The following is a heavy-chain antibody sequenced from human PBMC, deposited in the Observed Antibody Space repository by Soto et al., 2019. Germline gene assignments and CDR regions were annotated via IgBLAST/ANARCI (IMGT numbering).Heavy chain of an antibody. D-gene: IGHD2-15*01. Sequence: LSLTCAVYGGSFSGYYWSWTRQPPGKGLEWIGEINHSGSTNYNPSLKSRVTISVDTSKNQFSLKLSSVTAADTAVYYCARDPNIVVVVAATLSYYYYGMDVWGQGTTVTVSS. J-gene: IGHJ6*02. CDR1: GGSFSGYY. CDR3: ARDPNIVVVVAATLSYYYYGMDV. V-gene: IGHV4-34*01. CDR2: INHSGST.